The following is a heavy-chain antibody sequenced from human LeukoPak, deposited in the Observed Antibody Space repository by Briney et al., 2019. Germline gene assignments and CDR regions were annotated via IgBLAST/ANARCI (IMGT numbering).Heavy chain of an antibody. CDR2: IKEDGSEK. J-gene: IGHJ6*02. V-gene: IGHV3-7*04. CDR3: ARDIVVVVASVYHYYGMDV. Sequence: GGSLRLSCAASGFIFSVYWMSWVCQAPGKGLEWVANIKEDGSEKFSVDSVKGRFTNSRDNAKKSLYLQMNSLRAEDTAVYYCARDIVVVVASVYHYYGMDVWGQGTTVTVSS. CDR1: GFIFSVYW. D-gene: IGHD2-15*01.